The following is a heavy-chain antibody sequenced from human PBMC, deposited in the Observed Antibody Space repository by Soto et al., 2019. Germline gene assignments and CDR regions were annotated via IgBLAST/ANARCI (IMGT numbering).Heavy chain of an antibody. J-gene: IGHJ5*02. V-gene: IGHV3-15*07. CDR3: TTRLNYDFWSGHNWFDP. CDR1: GFTFSNAW. CDR2: IKSKTDGGTT. Sequence: GGSLRLSCAASGFTFSNAWMNWVRQGPGKGLEWVGRIKSKTDGGTTDYAAPVKGRFTISRDDSKNTLYLQMNSLKTEDTAVYYCTTRLNYDFWSGHNWFDPWGQGTLVTVSS. D-gene: IGHD3-3*01.